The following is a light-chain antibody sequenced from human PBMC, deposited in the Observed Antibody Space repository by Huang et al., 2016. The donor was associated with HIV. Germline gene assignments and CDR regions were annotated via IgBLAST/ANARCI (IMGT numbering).Light chain of an antibody. J-gene: IGKJ2*01. CDR2: ASS. V-gene: IGKV1-39*01. CDR1: QSIHTY. CDR3: QQSYSTPYT. Sequence: DIQMPQSPSSLSPSVGDRVTITCRASQSIHTYLNWYQQKPGKAPNLLIYASSILQSGVPSRFGGSGSGTDFTLTISSLQPEDFATYYCQQSYSTPYTFGQGTKLKIK.